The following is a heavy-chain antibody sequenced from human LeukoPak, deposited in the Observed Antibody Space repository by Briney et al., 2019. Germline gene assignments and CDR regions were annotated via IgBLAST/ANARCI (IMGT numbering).Heavy chain of an antibody. CDR2: ISYDGSNK. D-gene: IGHD2-2*01. J-gene: IGHJ6*02. Sequence: GRSLRLSCAASGFTFSSYGMHWVRQAPGKGLEWVAVISYDGSNKYYADPVKGRFTISRDNSKNTLYLQMNSLRAEDTAVYYCAKDHQDIVVVPAATAYYYGMDVWGQGTTVTVSS. CDR1: GFTFSSYG. V-gene: IGHV3-30*18. CDR3: AKDHQDIVVVPAATAYYYGMDV.